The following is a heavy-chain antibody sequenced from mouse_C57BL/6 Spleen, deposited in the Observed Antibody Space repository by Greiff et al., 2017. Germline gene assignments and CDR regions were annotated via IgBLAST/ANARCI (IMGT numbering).Heavy chain of an antibody. V-gene: IGHV5-4*01. Sequence: DVQLQESGGGLVKPGGSLKLSCAASGFTFSSYAMSWVRQTPEKRLEWVATISDGGSYTYYPDNVKGRFTISRDNAKNNLYLQMSHLKSEDTAMYYCARDYSNDYYAMDYWGQGTSVTVSS. CDR2: ISDGGSYT. CDR3: ARDYSNDYYAMDY. J-gene: IGHJ4*01. CDR1: GFTFSSYA. D-gene: IGHD2-5*01.